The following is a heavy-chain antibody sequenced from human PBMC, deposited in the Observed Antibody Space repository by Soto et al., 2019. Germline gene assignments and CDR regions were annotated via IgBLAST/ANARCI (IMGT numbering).Heavy chain of an antibody. CDR3: ALGDGSGCDSYYYVMDV. V-gene: IGHV1-69*12. Sequence: QVQLVQSGAEVKKPGSSVKVSCKASGGTFSSYAISWVRQAPGQGLEWMGGIIPIFGTANYAQKFQGRVTITADESTRTAYMELSSLRSEDTAVYYCALGDGSGCDSYYYVMDVWGQGTTVTVSS. CDR2: IIPIFGTA. J-gene: IGHJ6*02. CDR1: GGTFSSYA. D-gene: IGHD5-12*01.